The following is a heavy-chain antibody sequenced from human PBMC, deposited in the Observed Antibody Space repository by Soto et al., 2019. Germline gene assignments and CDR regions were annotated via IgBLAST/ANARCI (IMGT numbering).Heavy chain of an antibody. Sequence: ETLSLTCAVSGGSISSSNWWSWVRQPPGKGLEWIGEIYHSGSTNYNPSLKSRVTISVDKSKNQFSLKLSSVTAADTAVYYCARDACSGGSCYEPRDAFDIWGQGTMVTVSS. J-gene: IGHJ3*02. CDR3: ARDACSGGSCYEPRDAFDI. V-gene: IGHV4-4*02. D-gene: IGHD2-15*01. CDR1: GGSISSSNW. CDR2: IYHSGST.